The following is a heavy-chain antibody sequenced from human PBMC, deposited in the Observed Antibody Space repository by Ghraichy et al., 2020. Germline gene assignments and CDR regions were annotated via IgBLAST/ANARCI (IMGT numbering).Heavy chain of an antibody. CDR3: ARDSHYYDSSGYYEVGWFDP. Sequence: LSLTCAASGFTVSSNYMSWVRQAPGKGLEWVSVIYSGGSTYYADSVKGRFTISRDNSKNTLYLQMNSLRAEDTAVYYCARDSHYYDSSGYYEVGWFDPWGQGTLVTVSS. CDR2: IYSGGST. V-gene: IGHV3-53*01. D-gene: IGHD3-22*01. CDR1: GFTVSSNY. J-gene: IGHJ5*02.